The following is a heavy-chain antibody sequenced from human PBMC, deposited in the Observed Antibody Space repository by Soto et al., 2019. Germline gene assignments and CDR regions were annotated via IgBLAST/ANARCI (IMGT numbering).Heavy chain of an antibody. CDR3: ARGLYGDPREYFQY. Sequence: GGSLRLSYAASGFTFGNYSMNWVSKDTGKGLEWVSYISSSSNIYYADSVKGRFTISRDNAKNSLYLQMNSPRAEDTAVYYCARGLYGDPREYFQYWGQGTLVTGSS. V-gene: IGHV3-48*01. J-gene: IGHJ1*01. D-gene: IGHD4-17*01. CDR2: ISSSSNI. CDR1: GFTFGNYS.